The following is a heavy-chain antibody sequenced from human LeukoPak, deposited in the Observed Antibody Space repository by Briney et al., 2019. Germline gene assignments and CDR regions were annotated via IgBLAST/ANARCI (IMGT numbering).Heavy chain of an antibody. CDR2: IVPLFNTP. CDR1: GGTFSNYI. J-gene: IGHJ6*03. V-gene: IGHV1-69*05. Sequence: VASVKVSCKASGGTFSNYIITWVRQAPGQGLEWMGGIVPLFNTPNYAQKFQGRVTITTDESTHTSYVELRSLRSEDTAVYYCARVDRYFFYMDVGGKGTTVTVSS. CDR3: ARVDRYFFYMDV.